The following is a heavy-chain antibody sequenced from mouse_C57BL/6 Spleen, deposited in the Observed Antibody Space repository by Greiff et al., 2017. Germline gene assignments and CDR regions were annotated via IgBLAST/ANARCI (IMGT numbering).Heavy chain of an antibody. J-gene: IGHJ3*01. D-gene: IGHD1-1*01. V-gene: IGHV5-17*01. CDR1: GFTFSDYG. CDR3: SRPTYGSAWFAY. Sequence: EVKVVESGGGLVKPGGSLKLSCAASGFTFSDYGMHWVRQAPEKGLEWVAYICSGSSTIYYADTVKGRFTISRDNAKNTLFLHMTSLRSEDTAMYYCSRPTYGSAWFAYWGQGTLVTVSA. CDR2: ICSGSSTI.